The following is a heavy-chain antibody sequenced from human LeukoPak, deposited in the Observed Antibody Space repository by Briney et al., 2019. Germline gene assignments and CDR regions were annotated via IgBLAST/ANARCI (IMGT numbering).Heavy chain of an antibody. CDR2: IYYSGST. D-gene: IGHD5-24*01. V-gene: IGHV4-39*07. CDR3: ARVDGHEQSSHFDY. CDR1: GGSISSSSYY. Sequence: SETLSLTCTVSGGSISSSSYYWGWIRQPPGKGLEWIGSIYYSGSTYYNPSLKSRVTISVDTSKNQFSLKLSSVTAADTAVYYCARVDGHEQSSHFDYWGQGTLVTVSS. J-gene: IGHJ4*02.